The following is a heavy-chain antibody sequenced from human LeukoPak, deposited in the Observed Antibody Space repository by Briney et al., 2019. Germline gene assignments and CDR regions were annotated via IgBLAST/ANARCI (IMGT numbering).Heavy chain of an antibody. D-gene: IGHD6-6*01. CDR1: GGSISSYY. CDR2: IYYIGNT. J-gene: IGHJ4*02. Sequence: PSETLSLTCTVSGGSISSYYWSWSWHPPQGGRERVWYIYYIGNTNYNPSRKSRVTISVDTSKNQFSLKLSSVTAADTAMYYCARHGSGAARPVDYWGQGTLVTVSS. V-gene: IGHV4-59*08. CDR3: ARHGSGAARPVDY.